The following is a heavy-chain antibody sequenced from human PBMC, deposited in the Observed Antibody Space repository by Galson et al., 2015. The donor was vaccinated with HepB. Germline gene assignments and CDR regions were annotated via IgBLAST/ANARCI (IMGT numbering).Heavy chain of an antibody. CDR2: ISGSGGST. CDR3: AKDRDGYIFGGLAIDY. D-gene: IGHD5-24*01. V-gene: IGHV3-23*01. J-gene: IGHJ4*02. Sequence: SLRLSCAASGFTFSSYVMSWVRQAPGKGLEWVSTISGSGGSTYYADSVKGRFTISRDNSKNTLYLQMNSLRAEDTAVFYCAKDRDGYIFGGLAIDYWGQGTLVTVSS. CDR1: GFTFSSYV.